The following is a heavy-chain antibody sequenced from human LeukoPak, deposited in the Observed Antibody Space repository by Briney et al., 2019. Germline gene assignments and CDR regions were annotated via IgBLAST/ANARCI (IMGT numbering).Heavy chain of an antibody. J-gene: IGHJ4*02. Sequence: GGSLRLSCAASGFTLSDYYMDWVRQAPGKGLEWVSLIYSGGDTYHADSVRGRFTLSRDNSKNTLYLQMNSLRAEDTAVYYCAREGHYFDSWGQGTLVTVSS. CDR2: IYSGGDT. V-gene: IGHV3-66*01. CDR1: GFTLSDYY. CDR3: AREGHYFDS.